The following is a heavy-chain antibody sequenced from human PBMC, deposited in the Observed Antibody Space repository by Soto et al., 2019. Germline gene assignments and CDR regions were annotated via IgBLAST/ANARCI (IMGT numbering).Heavy chain of an antibody. CDR1: GYPVTAYY. Sequence: QLHLVQSGAVVKKPGASVTVSCSASGYPVTAYYMHWVRQAPGRGLEWMGGINPATGAAKYTQTIMGRLNMTGYTVMSTVLKKLCCLTSEGTASFYRSRGGGVGVAGSAAFDMWGQGTLVTVSS. D-gene: IGHD6-19*01. CDR3: SRGGGVGVAGSAAFDM. J-gene: IGHJ3*02. V-gene: IGHV1-2*02. CDR2: INPATGAA.